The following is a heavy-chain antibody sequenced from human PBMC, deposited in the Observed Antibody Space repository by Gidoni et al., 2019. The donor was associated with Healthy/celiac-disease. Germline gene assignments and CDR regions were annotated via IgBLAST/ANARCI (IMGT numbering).Heavy chain of an antibody. CDR2: ISRSSSTI. CDR3: ARDWEDPGSFEY. Sequence: EVQLVESGGGLVQPGGSLRLSCAASGFTFSSYSRNWVRQSPGKGLEWVSYISRSSSTIYYADSVKGRFTISRDNAKNSLYLQMNSLRAEDTAVYYCARDWEDPGSFEYWGQGTLVTVSS. V-gene: IGHV3-48*04. CDR1: GFTFSSYS. D-gene: IGHD1-26*01. J-gene: IGHJ4*02.